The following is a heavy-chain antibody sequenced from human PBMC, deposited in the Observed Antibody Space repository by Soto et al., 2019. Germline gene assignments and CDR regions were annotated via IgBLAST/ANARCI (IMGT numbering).Heavy chain of an antibody. Sequence: ASVKVSCKASGYTFTSYYIHWVRQAPGQGLEWMGIFNPTGDTASYAQKLQGRVTMTRDTSTGTAYMELGSLRSEDTAVYYCARGGRIVDTGIGYYYYHAMNVWGQETTVTVSS. CDR3: ARGGRIVDTGIGYYYYHAMNV. CDR1: GYTFTSYY. J-gene: IGHJ6*02. V-gene: IGHV1-46*01. D-gene: IGHD5-18*01. CDR2: FNPTGDTA.